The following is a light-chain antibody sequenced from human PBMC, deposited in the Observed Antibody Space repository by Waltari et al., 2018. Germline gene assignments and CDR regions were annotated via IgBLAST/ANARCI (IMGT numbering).Light chain of an antibody. V-gene: IGLV3-19*01. CDR3: GSRDSDGNHH. J-gene: IGLJ2*01. Sequence: SFQLPQTPAFPVPLGQTSPSPSQVADFGVFSITWSHTSPGQAPVLVLYGQNKRPSGIPDRFSGSGTSLIIAGAQEDDEADYYCGSRDSDGNHHFGGGTKLTVV. CDR2: GQN. CDR1: DFGVFS.